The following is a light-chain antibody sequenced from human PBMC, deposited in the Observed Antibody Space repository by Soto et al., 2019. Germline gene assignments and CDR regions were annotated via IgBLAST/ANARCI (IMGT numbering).Light chain of an antibody. Sequence: DIQMTQSPSTLSASVGDRVSITCRASQSVSSRLAWYQHKPGKAPKLLIYQASSLESGVPSRFSASGSGTEFTLTISSLQPDDFATYYCQQYNSYSWTFGQGTKVEIK. CDR2: QAS. CDR3: QQYNSYSWT. CDR1: QSVSSR. J-gene: IGKJ1*01. V-gene: IGKV1-5*03.